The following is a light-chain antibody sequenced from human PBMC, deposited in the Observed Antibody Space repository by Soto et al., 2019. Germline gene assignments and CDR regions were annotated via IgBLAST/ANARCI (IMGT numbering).Light chain of an antibody. J-gene: IGKJ4*01. V-gene: IGKV3-20*01. Sequence: EIVLTQAPGTLSLSPGERATLSCRASQSLRNNYLAWYQQKPGQTPRLLIHSASSRATGIPDRFSGSGSGTDFTLTISRLEPEDFAVYYCQQFNNSPLTFGGGTKVDIK. CDR1: QSLRNNY. CDR2: SAS. CDR3: QQFNNSPLT.